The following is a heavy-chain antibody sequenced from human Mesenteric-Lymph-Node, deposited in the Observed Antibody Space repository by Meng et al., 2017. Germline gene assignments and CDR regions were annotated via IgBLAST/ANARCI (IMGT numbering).Heavy chain of an antibody. V-gene: IGHV3-21*01. Sequence: GESLKISCAASGFTFSDYGMTWVRQAPGKGLEWVSSVSYSSGYIYYADSVKGRFTISRDNAKNSLYLQMNSLRVEDTAVYYCAREYSLDYWGQGTLVTVSS. CDR2: VSYSSGYI. J-gene: IGHJ4*02. CDR1: GFTFSDYG. D-gene: IGHD2-15*01. CDR3: AREYSLDY.